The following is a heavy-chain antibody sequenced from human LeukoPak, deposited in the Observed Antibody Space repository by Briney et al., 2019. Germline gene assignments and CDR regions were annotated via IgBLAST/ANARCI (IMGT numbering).Heavy chain of an antibody. CDR2: IYSGGST. Sequence: GGSLRLSCAASELTVSSNYMNWVRQAPGKGLEWVLVIYSGGSTDYADSVKGRFTISRDNSKNTLYLQMNSLRAEDTAVYYCARDSEKLETDYGDTYYFDYWGQGTLVTVSS. CDR3: ARDSEKLETDYGDTYYFDY. D-gene: IGHD4-17*01. J-gene: IGHJ4*02. CDR1: ELTVSSNY. V-gene: IGHV3-53*05.